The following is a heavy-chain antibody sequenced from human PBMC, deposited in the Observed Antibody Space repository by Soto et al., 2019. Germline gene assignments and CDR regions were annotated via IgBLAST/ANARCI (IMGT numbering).Heavy chain of an antibody. CDR2: ISISGTSV. J-gene: IGHJ5*02. D-gene: IGHD3-10*01. CDR1: GFTFSDYY. V-gene: IGHV3-11*01. Sequence: QVQLVESGGCLVKPGGSLIVTCTASGFTFSDYYMGWIRQAPGEGLEYMSYISISGTSVYYTDSVKGRFTISRDNTRNSLYLQMKSLSAEDTAMYYCASVLYGSGTNWIDPWGQGALVTVSS. CDR3: ASVLYGSGTNWIDP.